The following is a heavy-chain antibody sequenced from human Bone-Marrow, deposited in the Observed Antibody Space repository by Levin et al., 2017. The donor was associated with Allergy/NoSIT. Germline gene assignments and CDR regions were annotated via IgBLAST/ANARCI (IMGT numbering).Heavy chain of an antibody. CDR2: ISYDGSNK. V-gene: IGHV3-30-3*01. CDR3: ARTLWGTAMVPFDY. Sequence: SCAASGFTFSSYAMHWVRQAPGKGLEWVAVISYDGSNKYYADSVKGRFTISRDNSKNTLYLQMNSLRAEDTAVYYCARTLWGTAMVPFDYWGQGTLVTVSS. CDR1: GFTFSSYA. D-gene: IGHD5-18*01. J-gene: IGHJ4*02.